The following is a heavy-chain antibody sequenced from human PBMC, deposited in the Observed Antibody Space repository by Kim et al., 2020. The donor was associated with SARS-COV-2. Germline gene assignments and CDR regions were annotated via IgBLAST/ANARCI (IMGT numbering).Heavy chain of an antibody. V-gene: IGHV1-46*01. Sequence: ASVKVSCKASGYTFTSYYMHWVRQAPGQGLEWMGIINPSGGSTSYAQKFQGRVTMTRDTSTSTVYMELSSLRSEDTAVYYCARGPKAGLVGATFDYWGQGTLVTVSS. CDR2: INPSGGST. D-gene: IGHD1-26*01. CDR3: ARGPKAGLVGATFDY. CDR1: GYTFTSYY. J-gene: IGHJ4*02.